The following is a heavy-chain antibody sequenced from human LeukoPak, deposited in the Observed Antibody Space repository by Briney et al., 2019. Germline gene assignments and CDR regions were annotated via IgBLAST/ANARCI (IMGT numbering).Heavy chain of an antibody. Sequence: SETLSLTCTVSGGSISSYYWSWIRQPPGKGLEWIGYIYYSGSTNYNPSLKSRVTISVDTSKNQFSLKLSSVTPADTAVYYCAGQGSYSGSYSHWYFDLWGRGTLVTVSS. V-gene: IGHV4-59*08. CDR1: GGSISSYY. D-gene: IGHD1-26*01. J-gene: IGHJ2*01. CDR3: AGQGSYSGSYSHWYFDL. CDR2: IYYSGST.